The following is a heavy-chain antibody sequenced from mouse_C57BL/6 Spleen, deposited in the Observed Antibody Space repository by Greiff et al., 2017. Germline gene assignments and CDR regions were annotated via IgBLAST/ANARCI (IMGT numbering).Heavy chain of an antibody. V-gene: IGHV1-7*01. CDR1: GYTFTSYW. Sequence: VQLVESGAELVKPGASVKLSCKASGYTFTSYWMHWVKQRPGQGLEWIRDINPGSGYTNYNQKFKDKATLTADNSSITSYMHMSSLTYEDSAVYYCARENINDYDYWGQGTTLTVSS. CDR3: ARENINDYDY. D-gene: IGHD2-4*01. J-gene: IGHJ2*01. CDR2: INPGSGYT.